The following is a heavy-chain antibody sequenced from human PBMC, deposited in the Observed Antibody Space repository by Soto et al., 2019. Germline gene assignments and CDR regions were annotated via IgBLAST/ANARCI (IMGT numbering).Heavy chain of an antibody. V-gene: IGHV4-59*01. Sequence: SETLSLTCTVSGGSISSYYWSWIRQPPGKGLEWIGYIYYSGSTNYNPSLKSRVTISVDTSKNQFSLKLSSVTAADTAVYYCARRDCSGGSCYFDYWGQGTLVTVSS. J-gene: IGHJ4*02. D-gene: IGHD2-15*01. CDR2: IYYSGST. CDR1: GGSISSYY. CDR3: ARRDCSGGSCYFDY.